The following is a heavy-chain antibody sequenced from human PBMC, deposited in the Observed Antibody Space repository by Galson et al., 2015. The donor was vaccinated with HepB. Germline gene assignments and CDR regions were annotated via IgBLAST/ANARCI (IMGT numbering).Heavy chain of an antibody. D-gene: IGHD4-17*01. Sequence: SVKVSCKDSGYTLTELSMHWVRQAPGKGLEWMGGFDPEDGETIYAQKCQGRVTMTEDTSTDTAYMELRSLRSEDTAVYYCATDYPYGAFDIWGQGTIVTVSS. CDR1: GYTLTELS. CDR2: FDPEDGET. CDR3: ATDYPYGAFDI. V-gene: IGHV1-24*01. J-gene: IGHJ3*02.